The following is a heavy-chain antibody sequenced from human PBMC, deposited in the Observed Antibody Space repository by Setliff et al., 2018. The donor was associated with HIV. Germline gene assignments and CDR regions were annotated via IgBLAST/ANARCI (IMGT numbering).Heavy chain of an antibody. D-gene: IGHD6-19*01. CDR1: GGSFSDYY. CDR2: IYHSGST. V-gene: IGHV4-34*01. Sequence: TSETLSLTCAVYGGSFSDYYWSWIRQPPGKGLEWIGEIYHSGSTIYNPSLKSRVTISEDTSKNQFSLNLISVTVADTAVYYCARVREGWLPYDAFEIWGLGTMVTVSS. J-gene: IGHJ3*02. CDR3: ARVREGWLPYDAFEI.